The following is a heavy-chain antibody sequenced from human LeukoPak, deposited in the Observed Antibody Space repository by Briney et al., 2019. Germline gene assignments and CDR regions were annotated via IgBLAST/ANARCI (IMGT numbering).Heavy chain of an antibody. J-gene: IGHJ4*02. CDR2: ISGSGGST. CDR1: GFTFSSYA. CDR3: AKDRYYYDSSGYYFDY. Sequence: SGGSLRLSCAASGFTFSSYAMSWVRQVPGKGLEWVSAISGSGGSTYYADSVKGRFTISRDNSKNTLYLQMNSLRAEDTAVYYCAKDRYYYDSSGYYFDYWGQGTLVTVSS. D-gene: IGHD3-22*01. V-gene: IGHV3-23*01.